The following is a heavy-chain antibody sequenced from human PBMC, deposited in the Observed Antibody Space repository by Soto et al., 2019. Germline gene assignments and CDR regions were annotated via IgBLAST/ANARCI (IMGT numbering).Heavy chain of an antibody. J-gene: IGHJ3*01. CDR2: IIPLFGAG. CDR1: GGTVSVDS. Sequence: QVHLVQSGAEVRRPGSSVKLSCKASGGTVSVDSITWLRQAPGHTLEWIGGIIPLFGAGNVADRVKARLTLSADESTSTAYMELRSLTSEDTAKYYCARTIRGEAAAIARPYDVWGQGTVVIVSP. CDR3: ARTIRGEAAAIARPYDV. V-gene: IGHV1-69*01. D-gene: IGHD2-2*01.